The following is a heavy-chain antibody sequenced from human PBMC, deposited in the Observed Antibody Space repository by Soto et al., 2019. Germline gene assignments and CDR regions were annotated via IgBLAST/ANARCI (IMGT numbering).Heavy chain of an antibody. V-gene: IGHV4-59*12. J-gene: IGHJ6*02. CDR3: VRDGSVAALQSNYYYGVEV. D-gene: IGHD3-10*01. CDR1: GGSINGFY. CDR2: IFDSGRT. Sequence: KPSETLSLTCTVSGGSINGFYWSWIRKPPGKGLEWIGYIFDSGRTNYNPSLTSRVTISVDSSTNELSLQLRSVTAADTAIYYRVRDGSVAALQSNYYYGVEVWGQGPTVTVSS.